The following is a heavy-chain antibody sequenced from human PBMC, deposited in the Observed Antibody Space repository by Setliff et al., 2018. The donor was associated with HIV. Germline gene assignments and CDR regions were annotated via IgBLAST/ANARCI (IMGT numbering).Heavy chain of an antibody. J-gene: IGHJ4*02. D-gene: IGHD3-22*01. CDR3: AHYYYDTSGQPFDY. V-gene: IGHV4-61*02. CDR1: DDSINSDNYY. CDR2: VYITGRT. Sequence: PSETLSLTCSVSDDSINSDNYYWSWIRQPAGKGLEWIGRVYITGRTHYNPSLKSRVTISVDTSKNQFSLNLRSVTAADTAVYYCAHYYYDTSGQPFDYWGQGTLVTVSS.